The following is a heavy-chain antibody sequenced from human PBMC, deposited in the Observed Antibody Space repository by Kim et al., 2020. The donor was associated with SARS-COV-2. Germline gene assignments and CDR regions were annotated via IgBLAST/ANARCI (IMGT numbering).Heavy chain of an antibody. J-gene: IGHJ4*02. CDR3: ARGSGWAFAC. V-gene: IGHV1-3*01. Sequence: ASVKVSCKASGYTFLNYVMHWVRQAPGQRLEWMGLISLGNDNTKHSQKFQGRVTITRDTSASTAYMELSSLRSEDTAVYYCARGSGWAFACWGQGTLVTV. CDR1: GYTFLNYV. D-gene: IGHD6-19*01. CDR2: ISLGNDNT.